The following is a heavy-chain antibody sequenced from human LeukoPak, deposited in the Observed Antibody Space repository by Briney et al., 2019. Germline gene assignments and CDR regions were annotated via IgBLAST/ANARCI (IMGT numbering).Heavy chain of an antibody. V-gene: IGHV4-61*09. CDR3: ARCMSELDYGDYAYYYHMDV. J-gene: IGHJ6*04. D-gene: IGHD4-17*01. CDR2: FYSSTRT. CDR1: GDSLTSGSRY. Sequence: PSQALSLTCTVSGDSLTSGSRYWSWIRQPAGKGLEWIGHFYSSTRTTYNPSLESRVTISGDTAKNQFSLKLDSVTAADTAVYFCARCMSELDYGDYAYYYHMDVWGKGTTVTVSS.